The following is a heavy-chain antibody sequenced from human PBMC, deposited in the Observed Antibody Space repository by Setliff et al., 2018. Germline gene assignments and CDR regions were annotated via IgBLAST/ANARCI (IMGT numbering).Heavy chain of an antibody. CDR1: GDSMSFSY. V-gene: IGHV4-59*01. J-gene: IGHJ3*01. D-gene: IGHD6-13*01. CDR2: IYYSGST. CDR3: ARDLLRSSSWRPDVFDV. Sequence: PSETLSLTCSVSGDSMSFSYWSWIRQPPGKGLEWIGYIYYSGSTDSHPSLKSRVSISIDTSKNQFSLNVRSVTAADTAIYYCARDLLRSSSWRPDVFDVWGQGTMVTVSS.